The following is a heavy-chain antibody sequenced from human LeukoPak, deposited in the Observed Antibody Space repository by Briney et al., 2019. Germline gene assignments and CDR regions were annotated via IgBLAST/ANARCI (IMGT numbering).Heavy chain of an antibody. CDR3: TTMTVLPTDY. Sequence: SGGSLRLSCAASGFTFSNACMSWVRQAPGKGLEWVGRIKSKTDGGTTDYAATVKGRFTISRDDSKNTLYLQMNSLKTEDTALYYCTTMTVLPTDYWGRGTLVTVSS. CDR2: IKSKTDGGTT. J-gene: IGHJ4*02. CDR1: GFTFSNAC. D-gene: IGHD2/OR15-2a*01. V-gene: IGHV3-15*01.